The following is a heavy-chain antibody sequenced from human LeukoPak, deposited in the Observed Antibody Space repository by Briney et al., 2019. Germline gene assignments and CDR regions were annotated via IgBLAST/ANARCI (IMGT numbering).Heavy chain of an antibody. Sequence: PGGSLRLSCAASEFTFSSNSMNWVRQAPGKGLEWVSTISGGSTHIYYADSVKGRFTISRDNAENSLYLQMNSLRAEDTAVYYCARGTQQISAAGHSTWFDPWGQGTLVTVSS. CDR3: ARGTQQISAAGHSTWFDP. V-gene: IGHV3-21*01. J-gene: IGHJ5*02. D-gene: IGHD6-25*01. CDR2: ISGGSTHI. CDR1: EFTFSSNS.